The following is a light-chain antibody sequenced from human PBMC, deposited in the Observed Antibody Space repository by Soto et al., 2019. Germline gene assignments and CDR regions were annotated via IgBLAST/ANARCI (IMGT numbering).Light chain of an antibody. CDR1: QDISNY. Sequence: DIQLTQSPSSVSASVGDRFTITCQASQDISNYLNWHQQKPGKAPKLLIYAASNLQSGVPSRFSGSGSGTDFTLTISSLQPEDFATYFCQQSYSTPPWTFGQGTKVDIK. CDR2: AAS. CDR3: QQSYSTPPWT. J-gene: IGKJ1*01. V-gene: IGKV1-39*01.